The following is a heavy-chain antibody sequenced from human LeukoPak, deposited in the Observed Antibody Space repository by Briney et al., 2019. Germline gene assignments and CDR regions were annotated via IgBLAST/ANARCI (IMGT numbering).Heavy chain of an antibody. J-gene: IGHJ4*02. CDR1: GFTFSTYS. D-gene: IGHD6-19*01. Sequence: PGGSLTPPCVPAGFTFSTYSISWVRQAPGKGLEWDSSMGGGGYPIPYAHSVKGRFTISRDNSKNTVYLQMTSLGAEDTAVYFCAKDKGSGWHFDYWGQGTLVTDAS. CDR2: MGGGGYPI. V-gene: IGHV3-23*01. CDR3: AKDKGSGWHFDY.